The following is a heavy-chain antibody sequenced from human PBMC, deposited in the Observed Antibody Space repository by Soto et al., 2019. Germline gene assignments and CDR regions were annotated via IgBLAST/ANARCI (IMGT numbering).Heavy chain of an antibody. CDR3: ARDADLYCSSTSCYDAFDI. J-gene: IGHJ3*02. D-gene: IGHD2-2*01. CDR2: ISAYNGNT. Sequence: ASVKVSCKASGYTFTSYGINWVRQAPGQGLEWMGWISAYNGNTNYAQKLQGRVTMTTDTSTSTAYMELRSLRSDDTAVYYCARDADLYCSSTSCYDAFDIWGQGTMVTVSS. V-gene: IGHV1-18*01. CDR1: GYTFTSYG.